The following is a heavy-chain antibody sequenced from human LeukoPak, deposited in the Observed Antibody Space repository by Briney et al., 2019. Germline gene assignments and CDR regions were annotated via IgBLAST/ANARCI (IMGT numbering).Heavy chain of an antibody. V-gene: IGHV3-21*01. CDR2: ISSSSSYI. D-gene: IGHD3-3*02. CDR1: GFTFSIYG. Sequence: GRSLRLSCAASGFTFSIYGINWVRQAPGKGLEWVSSISSSSSYIYYADSVKGRFTISRDNAKNSLYLQMNSLRAEDTAVYYCGTEVLASFGYLGQRALVTVSS. J-gene: IGHJ4*02. CDR3: GTEVLASFGY.